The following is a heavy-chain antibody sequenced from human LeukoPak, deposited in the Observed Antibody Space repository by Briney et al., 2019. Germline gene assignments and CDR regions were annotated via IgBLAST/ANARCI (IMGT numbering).Heavy chain of an antibody. D-gene: IGHD1-7*01. CDR2: INPNSGGT. CDR1: GYTFTGYY. J-gene: IGHJ4*02. CDR3: AITYWNYRMDY. V-gene: IGHV1-2*02. Sequence: AAVKVSCKASGYTFTGYYMHWVRQAPGQGLEWMGWINPNSGGTNYAQRFQGRVTMTRDTSISTAYMELSRLRSDDTAVFYCAITYWNYRMDYWGQGTLVTVSS.